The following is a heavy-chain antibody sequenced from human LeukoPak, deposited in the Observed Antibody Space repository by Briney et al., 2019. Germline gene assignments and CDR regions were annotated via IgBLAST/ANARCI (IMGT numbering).Heavy chain of an antibody. CDR1: GFTFDDYA. CDR3: AKDTRRGYRAFGVDY. J-gene: IGHJ4*02. Sequence: QAGGSLRLSCAASGFTFDDYAMHWVRQAPGKGLEWVSGISWNSGSIGYADSVKGRFTISRDNAKNSLYLQMNSLRAEDTALYYCAKDTRRGYRAFGVDYWGQGTLVTVSS. V-gene: IGHV3-9*01. D-gene: IGHD5-18*01. CDR2: ISWNSGSI.